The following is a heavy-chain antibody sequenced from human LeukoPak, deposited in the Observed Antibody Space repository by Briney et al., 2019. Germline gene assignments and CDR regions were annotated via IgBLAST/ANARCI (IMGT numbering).Heavy chain of an antibody. V-gene: IGHV3-33*01. CDR1: GFTFSSYG. CDR2: IWYDGSNK. CDR3: ARDYHGMDV. J-gene: IGHJ6*02. Sequence: GGSLRLSCAASGFTFSSYGMHWVRQAPGKGLEWVAVIWYDGSNKYYADSVKGQITISRDNSKNTLYLQMNSLRAEDTAVYYCARDYHGMDVWGQGTTVTVSS.